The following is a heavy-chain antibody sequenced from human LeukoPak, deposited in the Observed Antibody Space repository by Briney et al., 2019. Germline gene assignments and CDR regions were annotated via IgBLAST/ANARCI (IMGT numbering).Heavy chain of an antibody. V-gene: IGHV3-15*01. J-gene: IGHJ4*02. Sequence: GGSLRLSCAASGFTFSNAWMSWVRQAPGKGLEWVGRIKSKTDGGTTDYAAPVKGRFTISRDDSKNTLYLQMNSLKTEDTAVYYCTTERVNIVATDSFDYWGQGTLVTVSS. CDR1: GFTFSNAW. CDR3: TTERVNIVATDSFDY. D-gene: IGHD5-12*01. CDR2: IKSKTDGGTT.